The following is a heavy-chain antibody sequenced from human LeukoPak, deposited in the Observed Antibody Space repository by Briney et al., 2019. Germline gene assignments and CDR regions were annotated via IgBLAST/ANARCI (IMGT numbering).Heavy chain of an antibody. J-gene: IGHJ4*02. CDR2: INHSGST. CDR1: GGSFSGYY. D-gene: IGHD5-24*01. V-gene: IGHV4-34*01. CDR3: AIYAEMATISY. Sequence: ASETLSLTCAVYGGSFSGYYWSWIRQPPGKGLEWIGEINHSGSTNYNPSLKSRVTISVDTSKNQFSLKLSSVTAADTAVYYCAIYAEMATISYWGQGTLVTVSS.